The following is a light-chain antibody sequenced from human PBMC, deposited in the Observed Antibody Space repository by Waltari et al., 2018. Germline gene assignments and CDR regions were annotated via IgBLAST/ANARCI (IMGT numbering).Light chain of an antibody. V-gene: IGLV2-8*01. Sequence: QSALTQPPPASGPPGQSVAISCTRTTRAVGGYNDVSWYQQHPGKAPKLIIHEVSKRPSGVPDRFSGSKSGRTASLTVSGLQAEDEADYYCNSYAGSNNFVFGTGTKVTVL. J-gene: IGLJ1*01. CDR1: TRAVGGYND. CDR3: NSYAGSNNFV. CDR2: EVS.